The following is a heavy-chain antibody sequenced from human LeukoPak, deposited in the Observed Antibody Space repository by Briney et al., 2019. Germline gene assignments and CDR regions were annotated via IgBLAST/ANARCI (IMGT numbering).Heavy chain of an antibody. D-gene: IGHD3-10*01. V-gene: IGHV4-39*01. J-gene: IGHJ5*02. CDR1: GGSIRSSYYY. Sequence: SETLSLTCTVSGGSIRSSYYYWGWIRQPPGRGLEWIGSIYDSGSTYYNPSLKSRVTISVDTSKNQFSLKLNSVTAADTAVNYCARHYGPWGQGTLVTVSS. CDR3: ARHYGP. CDR2: IYDSGST.